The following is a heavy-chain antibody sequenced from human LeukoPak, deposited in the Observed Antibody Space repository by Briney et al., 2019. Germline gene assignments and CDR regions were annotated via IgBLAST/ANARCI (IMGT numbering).Heavy chain of an antibody. V-gene: IGHV1-18*01. Sequence: GAAVKLSRKASGYTFTTYGVTWVRQAPGQGLEWMGWISPYNGDTNYAQNLQGRVTLTTDTSTSTAYMELRSLRSDDTAVYYCARDGAVAAVVDYWGQGTLVTVSS. J-gene: IGHJ4*02. CDR1: GYTFTTYG. CDR3: ARDGAVAAVVDY. D-gene: IGHD6-19*01. CDR2: ISPYNGDT.